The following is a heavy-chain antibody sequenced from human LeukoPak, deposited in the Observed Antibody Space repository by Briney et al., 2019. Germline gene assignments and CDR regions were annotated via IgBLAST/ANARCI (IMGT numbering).Heavy chain of an antibody. J-gene: IGHJ4*02. D-gene: IGHD5-12*01. Sequence: PGGSLRLSCAASGFTFSSYWMHWVRQAPGKGLVWVSHINSAGSTTGYADSVKGRFTISRDNAKNTLYLQMHSLRAEDTAVYYCAREARLAVFGYWGQGTLVTVSS. CDR2: INSAGSTT. V-gene: IGHV3-74*01. CDR1: GFTFSSYW. CDR3: AREARLAVFGY.